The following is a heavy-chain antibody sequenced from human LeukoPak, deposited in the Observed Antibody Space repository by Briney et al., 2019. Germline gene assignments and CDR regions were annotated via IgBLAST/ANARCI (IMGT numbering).Heavy chain of an antibody. V-gene: IGHV3-21*01. J-gene: IGHJ3*02. D-gene: IGHD6-13*01. CDR2: ISSSSSYI. CDR1: GFTFSSYS. CDR3: AREGSSSWYFAFDI. Sequence: PGGSLRLSCAASGFTFSSYSMNWVRQAPGKGLEWVSSISSSSSYIYYADSVKGRFTISRDNAKNSLYLQMNSLRAEDTAVYYCAREGSSSWYFAFDIWGQGTMVTVSS.